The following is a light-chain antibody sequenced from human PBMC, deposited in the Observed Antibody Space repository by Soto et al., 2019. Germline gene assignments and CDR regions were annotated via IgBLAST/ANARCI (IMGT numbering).Light chain of an antibody. J-gene: IGKJ1*01. V-gene: IGKV3-20*01. CDR3: QQYVTSPWA. Sequence: EIVLTQSPGTLSLSPGEIATLSCRASQSVSSSFLAWYQQKPGQAPRLLIYCASNRATGIPDRFSGSGSGTDFTLTISRLETADFAVYYCQQYVTSPWAFGHGTKV. CDR1: QSVSSSF. CDR2: CAS.